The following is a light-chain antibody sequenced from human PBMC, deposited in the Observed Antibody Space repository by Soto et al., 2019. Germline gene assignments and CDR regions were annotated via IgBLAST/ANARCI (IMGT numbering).Light chain of an antibody. CDR1: SSDVGGYNY. CDR3: SSYTSSSTVV. J-gene: IGLJ2*01. V-gene: IGLV2-14*01. CDR2: DVS. Sequence: QSALTPPASVSGSPVQSITIACTRTSSDVGGYNYVSWYQQHPGKAPKLMIYDVSNRPSGVSNRFSGSKSGNTASLTISGLQAEDEADYYCSSYTSSSTVVFGGGTKLTVL.